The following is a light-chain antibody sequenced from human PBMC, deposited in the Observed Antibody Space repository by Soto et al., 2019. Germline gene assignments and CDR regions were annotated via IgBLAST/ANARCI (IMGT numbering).Light chain of an antibody. J-gene: IGKJ1*01. CDR2: GAS. V-gene: IGKV3-15*01. Sequence: ELLMTQSPATLSVSPGERATLSCRASQSVGSNLAWVQQKPGQAPRLLISGASTRATGVPARFSGSGSGTEFTLTISSLQSEDFAVYYCHQYNNWPPAWTFGQGTKVEIK. CDR1: QSVGSN. CDR3: HQYNNWPPAWT.